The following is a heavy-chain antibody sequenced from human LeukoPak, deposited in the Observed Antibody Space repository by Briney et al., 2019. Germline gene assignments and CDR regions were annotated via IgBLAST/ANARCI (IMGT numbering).Heavy chain of an antibody. CDR1: GGSISSGTHY. J-gene: IGHJ6*02. CDR3: ASTHCASPSCYSYYYSGLDV. D-gene: IGHD2-2*01. Sequence: TSQTLSLTCAASGGSISSGTHYWNWIRQHPGQGLEWIGHIYNTGSAYYNPSLMSRVSISIDTSENQFSLKLSSVTAADTAVYYCASTHCASPSCYSYYYSGLDVWGQGTTVIVSS. CDR2: IYNTGSA. V-gene: IGHV4-31*11.